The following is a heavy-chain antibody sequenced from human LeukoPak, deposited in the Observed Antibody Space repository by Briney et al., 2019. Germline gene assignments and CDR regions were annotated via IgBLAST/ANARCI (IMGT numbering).Heavy chain of an antibody. V-gene: IGHV1-2*02. Sequence: ASVKVSCKASGYTFTGYYMYWGRHDPGQGLGWVGWIYPNSGGTNYAQKFQGRVTLTRDKSISPAYMELSRLRSHDPAVYYCAGGRGHIGATTKNRFDPWGEGTLVSVSS. CDR1: GYTFTGYY. D-gene: IGHD5-12*01. CDR2: IYPNSGGT. CDR3: AGGRGHIGATTKNRFDP. J-gene: IGHJ5*02.